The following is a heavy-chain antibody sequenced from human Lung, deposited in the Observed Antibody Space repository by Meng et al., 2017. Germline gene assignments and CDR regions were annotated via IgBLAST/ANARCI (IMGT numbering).Heavy chain of an antibody. CDR2: INHSVST. J-gene: IGHJ4*02. CDR1: GGSFSDYY. V-gene: IGHV4-34*01. CDR3: ARGPTTMAHDFDY. D-gene: IGHD4-11*01. Sequence: VQVQQWGAVRLTPSETLSLTCVVSGGSFSDYYWSWIRQPPGKGLEWIGEINHSVSTNYNPSLESRATISVDTSQNNLSLKLSSVTAADSAVYYCARGPTTMAHDFDYWGQGTLVTVSS.